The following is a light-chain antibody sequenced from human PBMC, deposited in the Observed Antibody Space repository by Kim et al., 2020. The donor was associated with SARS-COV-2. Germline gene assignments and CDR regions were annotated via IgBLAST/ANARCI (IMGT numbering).Light chain of an antibody. CDR2: DAS. J-gene: IGKJ1*01. V-gene: IGKV3-11*01. Sequence: ENVLTQSPATLSLSPGERATLSCRASQSVNSYLVWYQQKPGQAPRLLIDDASNRATGIPARFSGSGSGTDFTLTISSLEPEDFAVYYCQQRNWLFGQGTKVDIK. CDR1: QSVNSY. CDR3: QQRNWL.